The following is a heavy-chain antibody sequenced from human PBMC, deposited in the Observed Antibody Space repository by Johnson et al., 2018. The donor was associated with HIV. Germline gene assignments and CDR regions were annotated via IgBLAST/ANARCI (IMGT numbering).Heavy chain of an antibody. D-gene: IGHD3-22*01. CDR2: IRYDETEK. J-gene: IGHJ3*01. V-gene: IGHV3-33*08. CDR3: ARGVAMIVF. CDR1: GFTFSSYG. Sequence: QVQLVESGGGVVQPGRSLRLSCVASGFTFSSYGMHWVRQTPGKGLEWVAFIRYDETEKYYADSVKGRFTISRDNSKSTLFLHMNTLRVEDTAVYYCARGVAMIVFWGQGTMVTVSS.